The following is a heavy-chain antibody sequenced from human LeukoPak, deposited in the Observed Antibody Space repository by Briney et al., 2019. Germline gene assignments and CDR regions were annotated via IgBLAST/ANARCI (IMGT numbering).Heavy chain of an antibody. D-gene: IGHD3-22*01. Sequence: PGGSLRLLCGASGFPFEDYAMQWVRQAPGKGREGVTGISWNSGSLGYEDSVKGRLTISRDNDKNSLYLQMTSLRAEDTAVYYCAKDRMGGYDSSGYDTRFDPWGQGTQVTVSS. V-gene: IGHV3-9*01. CDR1: GFPFEDYA. J-gene: IGHJ5*02. CDR2: ISWNSGSL. CDR3: AKDRMGGYDSSGYDTRFDP.